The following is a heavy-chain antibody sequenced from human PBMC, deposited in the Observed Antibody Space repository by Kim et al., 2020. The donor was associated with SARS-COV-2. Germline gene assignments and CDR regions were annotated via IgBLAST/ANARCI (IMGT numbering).Heavy chain of an antibody. V-gene: IGHV4-59*13. D-gene: IGHD2-15*01. J-gene: IGHJ4*02. CDR3: ARAPYICSGGSCFPVPGDY. CDR2: IYYSGST. Sequence: SETLSLTCTVSGGSISSYYWSWIRQPPGKGLEWIGYIYYSGSTNYNPSLKSRVTISVDTSKNQFSLRLSSVTAADTAAYYCARAPYICSGGSCFPVPGDYWGQGTLVTVSS. CDR1: GGSISSYY.